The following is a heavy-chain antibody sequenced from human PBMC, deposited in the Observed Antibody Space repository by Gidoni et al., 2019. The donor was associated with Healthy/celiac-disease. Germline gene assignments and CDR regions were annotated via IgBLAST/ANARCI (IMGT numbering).Heavy chain of an antibody. D-gene: IGHD3-3*01. CDR2: IYYIGDN. V-gene: IGHV4-39*01. J-gene: IGHJ4*02. Sequence: QLQLQKSGPGLVKPSETLSLTCSVSGDSFSSSSYYWGWIRQPPGKGLDWSGSIYYIGDNYYNPSLKSRVTISVDTSKNQFSLRLSSVIAADTAVYYCARGERNYDFWSGYYTGAFDFWGQGTLVTVSS. CDR1: GDSFSSSSYY. CDR3: ARGERNYDFWSGYYTGAFDF.